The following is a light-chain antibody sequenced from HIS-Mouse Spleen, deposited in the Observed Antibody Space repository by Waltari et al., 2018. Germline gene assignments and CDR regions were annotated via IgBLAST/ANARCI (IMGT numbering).Light chain of an antibody. J-gene: IGKJ4*01. CDR3: QQYYSTPPLT. CDR2: WAS. Sequence: EIVLTQSPGTLSLSPGERATLSCRASQSVSSSYLAWYQQKPGQPPKLLIYWASTRESGVPDRFSGSGSGTDFTLTISSLQAEDVAVYYCQQYYSTPPLTFGGGTKVEIK. CDR1: QSVSSSY. V-gene: IGKV4-1*01.